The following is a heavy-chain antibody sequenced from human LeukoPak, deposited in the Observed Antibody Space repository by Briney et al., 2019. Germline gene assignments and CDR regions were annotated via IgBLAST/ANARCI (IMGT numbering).Heavy chain of an antibody. CDR3: ARSMGITGTTGYFQH. D-gene: IGHD1-7*01. CDR2: IIPIFGIA. Sequence: ASVKVSCKASGGTFSSYAISWVRQAPGQGLEWMGRIIPIFGIANYAQKFQGRVTITADKSTSTAYVELSSLRSEDTAVYYCARSMGITGTTGYFQHWGQGTLVTVSS. V-gene: IGHV1-69*04. J-gene: IGHJ1*01. CDR1: GGTFSSYA.